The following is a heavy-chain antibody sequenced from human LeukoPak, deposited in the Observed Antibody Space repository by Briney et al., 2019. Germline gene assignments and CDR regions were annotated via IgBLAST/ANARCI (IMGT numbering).Heavy chain of an antibody. CDR2: INPSGGST. Sequence: ASVKVSCKASGYTFTSNYIHWVRQAPGQGLEWMGIINPSGGSTSYAQKFQGRVTMTRDTSTSTVYMELSSLRSEDTAVYYCARDQRYLSSSWTRPRGMDVWGQGTTVTVSS. V-gene: IGHV1-46*01. CDR1: GYTFTSNY. J-gene: IGHJ6*02. CDR3: ARDQRYLSSSWTRPRGMDV. D-gene: IGHD6-13*01.